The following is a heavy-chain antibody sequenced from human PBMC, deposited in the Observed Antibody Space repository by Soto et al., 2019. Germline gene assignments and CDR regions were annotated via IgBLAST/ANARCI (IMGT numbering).Heavy chain of an antibody. V-gene: IGHV3-33*01. D-gene: IGHD4-17*01. CDR2: IWYDGSNK. J-gene: IGHJ4*02. CDR1: GFTFSSYG. Sequence: GGSLRLSCAASGFTFSSYGMHWVRQAPGKGLEWVAVIWYDGSNKYYADSVKGRFTISRDNSKNTLYLQMNSLRAEDTAVYYCARDTRDYGDYIAGGGFDYWGQGTLVTVSS. CDR3: ARDTRDYGDYIAGGGFDY.